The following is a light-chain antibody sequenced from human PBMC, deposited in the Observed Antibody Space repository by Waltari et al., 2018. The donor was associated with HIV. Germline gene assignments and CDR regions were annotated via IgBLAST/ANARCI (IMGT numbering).Light chain of an antibody. CDR2: ATS. CDR1: HPVNSW. J-gene: IGKJ1*01. CDR3: QQANRCPWT. V-gene: IGKV1-12*01. Sequence: DIQMTQFPSFVSASVADSVTITCRASHPVNSWLTGYHQKPGKAPGLLIYATSSLQSGVPSRFSGSGSGTNFTRTINSLQTEDFANYFCQQANRCPWTFGHGTKVELK.